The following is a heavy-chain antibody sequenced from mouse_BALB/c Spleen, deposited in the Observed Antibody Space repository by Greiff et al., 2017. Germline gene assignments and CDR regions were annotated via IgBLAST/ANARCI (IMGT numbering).Heavy chain of an antibody. Sequence: DVKLVESGGGLVQPGESLKLSCESNEYEFPSHDMSWVRKTPEKRLELVAAINSDGGSTYYPDTMERRFIISRGNTKKTLYLQMSSLRSEDTALYYCARLYYDYDGGFAYWGQGTLVTVSA. D-gene: IGHD2-4*01. CDR3: ARLYYDYDGGFAY. CDR1: EYEFPSHD. V-gene: IGHV5-2*01. CDR2: INSDGGST. J-gene: IGHJ3*01.